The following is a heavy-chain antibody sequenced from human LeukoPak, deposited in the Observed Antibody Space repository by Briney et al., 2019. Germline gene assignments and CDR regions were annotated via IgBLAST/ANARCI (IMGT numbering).Heavy chain of an antibody. CDR1: GFIFSNYG. Sequence: GGSLRLSCAASGFIFSNYGMNWVRQAPGKGLEWVSAISGSGGSTYYADSVKGRFTISRDNSKNTLYLQMNSLRAEDTAVYYCANSYYYDSSGLLYYFDYWGQGTLVTVSS. J-gene: IGHJ4*02. V-gene: IGHV3-23*01. CDR3: ANSYYYDSSGLLYYFDY. D-gene: IGHD3-22*01. CDR2: ISGSGGST.